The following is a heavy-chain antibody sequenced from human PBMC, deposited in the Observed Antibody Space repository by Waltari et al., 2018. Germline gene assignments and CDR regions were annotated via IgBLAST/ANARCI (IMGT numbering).Heavy chain of an antibody. Sequence: EEQLVESGGGLVQPGDSLRLSCAASRFTFSSFWMNWVRQAPGKGPLLVSRSSTDASDTTYADSVKGRFTISRDNARNTLYLQMNRLRAEDTAVYFCARVSRRTYRSPVPGRHYYYGMDVWGQGTTVTVSS. J-gene: IGHJ6*02. CDR1: RFTFSSFW. D-gene: IGHD1-1*01. CDR2: SSTDASDT. V-gene: IGHV3-74*03. CDR3: ARVSRRTYRSPVPGRHYYYGMDV.